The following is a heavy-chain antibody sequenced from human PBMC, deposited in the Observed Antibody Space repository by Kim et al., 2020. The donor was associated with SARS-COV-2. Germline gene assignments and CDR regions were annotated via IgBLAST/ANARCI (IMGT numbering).Heavy chain of an antibody. CDR2: IDWDDDK. CDR1: GFSLSTSGMC. J-gene: IGHJ6*02. D-gene: IGHD3-10*01. Sequence: SGPTLVNPTQTLTLTCTFSGFSLSTSGMCVSWIRQPPGKALEWLALIDWDDDKYYSTSLKTSLTISKDTSKNQVVLTMTNMDPVDTATYYCARIRSERWFVEISYYNCYGMNVWGQETTVTVSS. V-gene: IGHV2-70*01. CDR3: ARIRSERWFVEISYYNCYGMNV.